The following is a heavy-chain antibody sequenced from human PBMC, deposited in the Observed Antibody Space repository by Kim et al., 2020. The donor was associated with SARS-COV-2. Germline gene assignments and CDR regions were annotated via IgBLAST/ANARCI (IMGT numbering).Heavy chain of an antibody. J-gene: IGHJ1*01. D-gene: IGHD3-22*01. CDR2: IRSKAYGGTT. CDR1: GFTFGDYA. V-gene: IGHV3-49*03. CDR3: TPLYYYDSSGYYYGENVYFQH. Sequence: GGSLRLSCTASGFTFGDYAMSWFRQAPGKGLEWVGFIRSKAYGGTTEYAASVKGRFTISRDDSKSIAYLQMNSLKTEDTAVYYCTPLYYYDSSGYYYGENVYFQHWGQGTLVTVSS.